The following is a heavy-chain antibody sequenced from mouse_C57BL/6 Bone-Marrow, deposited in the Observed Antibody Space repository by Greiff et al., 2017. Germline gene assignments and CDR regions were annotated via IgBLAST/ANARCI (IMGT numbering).Heavy chain of an antibody. CDR3: VRVGGCDYHVIAF. D-gene: IGHD2-4*01. Sequence: QVQLQQPGAELVRPGTSVKMSCKASGYTFTNYWIGWAKQRPGHGLEWIGDIYPGGGHTNYNEKFKGKATLTADKSSSTAYMQLSSLPSETSAISYCVRVGGCDYHVIAFWGQGTLVTVSA. CDR1: GYTFTNYW. CDR2: IYPGGGHT. V-gene: IGHV1-63*01. J-gene: IGHJ3*01.